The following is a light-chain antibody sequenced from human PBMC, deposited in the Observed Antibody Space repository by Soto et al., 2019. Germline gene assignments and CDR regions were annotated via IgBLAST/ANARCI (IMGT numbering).Light chain of an antibody. CDR1: SSDVGGHNY. CDR3: SSYAGSNYPYV. V-gene: IGLV2-8*01. J-gene: IGLJ1*01. CDR2: DVN. Sequence: QSALTQPPSASGSPGQSVTISCTGTSSDVGGHNYVSWYQQHPGKAPKLIIYDVNKRPSGVPDRFSGSKSGNTASLTVSGLQAEDEADYYCSSYAGSNYPYVFGTGTKLTVL.